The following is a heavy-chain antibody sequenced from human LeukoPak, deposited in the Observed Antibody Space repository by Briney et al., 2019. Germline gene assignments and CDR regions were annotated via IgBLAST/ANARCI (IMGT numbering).Heavy chain of an antibody. CDR3: AKDKEYDILTGYPSD. CDR1: KFTFSSYV. J-gene: IGHJ4*02. V-gene: IGHV3-21*04. D-gene: IGHD3-9*01. Sequence: GGSLRLSCGASKFTFSSYVMNWVRQAPGKGLEWVSSISSNSYEIYYADSVRGRFTISRDNANNSLYLQMNSLRAEDTALYYCAKDKEYDILTGYPSDWGQGTLVTVSS. CDR2: ISSNSYEI.